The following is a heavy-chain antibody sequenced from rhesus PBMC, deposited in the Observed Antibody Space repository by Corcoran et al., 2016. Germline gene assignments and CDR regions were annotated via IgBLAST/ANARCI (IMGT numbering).Heavy chain of an antibody. Sequence: EVQLVESGGGLVQPGGSLRLSCRTSGFTFSNYSMYWVRQAPGKGLEGVATVKPKGDSAWYTDSVKGRFTISKEIAKNTLYLKMDSLRREDTAVYYCAKECASRGYFDYWGQGVLVTVSS. CDR3: AKECASRGYFDY. D-gene: IGHD2-39*01. V-gene: IGHV3-8*01. CDR1: GFTFSNYS. J-gene: IGHJ4*01. CDR2: VKPKGDSA.